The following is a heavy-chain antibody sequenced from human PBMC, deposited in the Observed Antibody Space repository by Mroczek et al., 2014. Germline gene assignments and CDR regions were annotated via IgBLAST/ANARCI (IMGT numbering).Heavy chain of an antibody. CDR2: IGSKAVSYAT. CDR3: TIRVAGTDYFGS. D-gene: IGHD6-19*01. CDR1: GFTFSGSA. Sequence: EVQLLESGGGLVQPGGSLKLSCAASGFTFSGSAVHWVRQASGIGLEWVGRIGSKAVSYATAYAGSVKGRFTVSRDDSMNTAYLQMNSLKTEDTALYYCTIRVAGTDYFGSWAQGTLVTVSS. J-gene: IGHJ4*02. V-gene: IGHV3-73*01.